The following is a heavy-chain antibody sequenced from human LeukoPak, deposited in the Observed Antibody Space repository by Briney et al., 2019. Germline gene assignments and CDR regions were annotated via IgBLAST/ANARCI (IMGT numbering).Heavy chain of an antibody. J-gene: IGHJ6*02. Sequence: SETLSLTCTVSGGSISSSSYYWGWIRQPPGKGLEWIGSIYYSGSTYYNPSLKSRVTISVDTSKNQFSLKLSSVTAADTAVYYCARHGSGYDWYYYGMDVWGQGTTVTVSS. D-gene: IGHD5-12*01. V-gene: IGHV4-39*07. CDR1: GGSISSSSYY. CDR3: ARHGSGYDWYYYGMDV. CDR2: IYYSGST.